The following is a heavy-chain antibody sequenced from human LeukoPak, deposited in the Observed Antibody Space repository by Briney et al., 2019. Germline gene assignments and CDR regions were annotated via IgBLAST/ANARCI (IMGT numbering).Heavy chain of an antibody. D-gene: IGHD2-15*01. Sequence: SVTVSCKGSGCTFSSYAISWVRQAPGQGLEWMGGIIPIFGTANYAQKFQGRVTITADKSTGKAYMELSSLRSDDKTVDYCARLGDRGVGGSRRAFYNWGQGTMVTVSS. V-gene: IGHV1-69*06. CDR2: IIPIFGTA. J-gene: IGHJ3*02. CDR3: ARLGDRGVGGSRRAFYN. CDR1: GCTFSSYA.